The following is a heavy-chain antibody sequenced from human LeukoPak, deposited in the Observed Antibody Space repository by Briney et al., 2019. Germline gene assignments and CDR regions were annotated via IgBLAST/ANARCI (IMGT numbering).Heavy chain of an antibody. D-gene: IGHD3-10*01. CDR3: AKGQASGTYKYYFDY. V-gene: IGHV3-23*01. CDR2: ISDNT. Sequence: GGSLRLSCAVSGFTFSPYAMAWVRQAPGKGLEWVSGISDNTYYADSVRGRFTISRDNSKNTLYLQMNGLRAEDTAIDYCAKGQASGTYKYYFDYWGPGTLVTVSS. CDR1: GFTFSPYA. J-gene: IGHJ4*02.